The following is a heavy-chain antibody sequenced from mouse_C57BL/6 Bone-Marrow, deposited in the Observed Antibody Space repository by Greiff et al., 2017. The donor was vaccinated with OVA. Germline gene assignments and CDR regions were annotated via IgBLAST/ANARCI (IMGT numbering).Heavy chain of an antibody. Sequence: VQLKESGGDLVKPGGSLKLSCAASGFTFSSYGMSWVRQTPDKRLEWVATISSGGSYTYYPDSVKGRFTISRDNAKNTLYLQMSSLKSEDTAMYYCARPPITTVVYFDYWGQGTTLTVSS. V-gene: IGHV5-6*01. CDR1: GFTFSSYG. CDR3: ARPPITTVVYFDY. CDR2: ISSGGSYT. D-gene: IGHD1-1*01. J-gene: IGHJ2*01.